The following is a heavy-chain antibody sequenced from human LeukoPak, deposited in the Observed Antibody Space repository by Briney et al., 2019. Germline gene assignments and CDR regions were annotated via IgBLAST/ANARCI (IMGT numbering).Heavy chain of an antibody. J-gene: IGHJ4*02. D-gene: IGHD2-15*01. CDR2: ISYDGSNK. CDR1: GFTFSSYG. Sequence: GGSLRLSCAASGFTFSSYGMHWVRQAPGKGLEWVAVISYDGSNKYYADSVKGRFTISRDNSKNTLYLQMNSLRAEDTAVYYCAKEDIVVVVAATRPTLDYWGQGTLVTVSS. CDR3: AKEDIVVVVAATRPTLDY. V-gene: IGHV3-30*18.